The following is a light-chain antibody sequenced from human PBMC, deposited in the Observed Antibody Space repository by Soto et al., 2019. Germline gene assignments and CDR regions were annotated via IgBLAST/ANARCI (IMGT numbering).Light chain of an antibody. CDR1: QSVSSN. CDR3: QQRSNWPPIT. CDR2: DAS. J-gene: IGKJ5*01. V-gene: IGKV3-11*01. Sequence: EMMMTQSPATLSVSPGERATLSCSASQSVSSNLAWYQQKPGQAPRLLIYDASNRATGIPARFSGSGSGTDFTLTISSLEPEDFAVYYCQQRSNWPPITFGQGTRLEIK.